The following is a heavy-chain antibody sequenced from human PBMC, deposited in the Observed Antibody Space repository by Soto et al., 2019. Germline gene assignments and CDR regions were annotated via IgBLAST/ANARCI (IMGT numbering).Heavy chain of an antibody. CDR3: AGPGYSSQDY. CDR2: ISGSGGDA. J-gene: IGHJ4*02. CDR1: GFTFSSFA. V-gene: IGHV3-23*01. Sequence: PGGSLGLSCAASGFTFSSFALSWVRQAPGKGLQWVSAISGSGGDADYADSVKGRFTISRDNSKNTLFLQMNSLRAEDSAIYYCAGPGYSSQDYWGQGTLVTVSS. D-gene: IGHD5-18*01.